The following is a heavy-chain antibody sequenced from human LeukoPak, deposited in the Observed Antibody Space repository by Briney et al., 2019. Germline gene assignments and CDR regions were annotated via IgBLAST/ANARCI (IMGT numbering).Heavy chain of an antibody. CDR3: ARDRRYSSRTGDRNYGMDV. D-gene: IGHD6-13*01. J-gene: IGHJ6*02. Sequence: GGSLRLSCTASGFSISRDSMNWVRQAPGKGLEWVAVISYDGSNKYYADSVKGRFTISRDNSKNTLYLQMNSLRAEDTAVYYCARDRRYSSRTGDRNYGMDVWGQGTTVTVSS. CDR1: GFSISRDS. CDR2: ISYDGSNK. V-gene: IGHV3-30*03.